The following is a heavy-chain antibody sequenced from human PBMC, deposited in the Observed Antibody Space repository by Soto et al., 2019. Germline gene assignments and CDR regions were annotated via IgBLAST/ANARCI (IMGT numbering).Heavy chain of an antibody. Sequence: NPSETLSLTCTVSGGSISSGGYYWSWIRQHPGKGLEWIGYIYYSGSTYYNPSLKSRVTISVDTSKNQFSLKLSSVTAADTAVYYCARGEVVAVSLVDYYYYGMDVWGQGTTVTVSS. CDR3: ARGEVVAVSLVDYYYYGMDV. CDR1: GGSISSGGYY. D-gene: IGHD2-15*01. V-gene: IGHV4-31*03. J-gene: IGHJ6*02. CDR2: IYYSGST.